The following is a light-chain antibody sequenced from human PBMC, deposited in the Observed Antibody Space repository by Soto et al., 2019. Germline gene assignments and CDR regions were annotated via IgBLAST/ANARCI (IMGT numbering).Light chain of an antibody. CDR1: SGSIASNY. CDR3: QSYDANNQV. V-gene: IGLV6-57*01. J-gene: IGLJ3*02. CDR2: EDN. Sequence: NFMLTQPHSVSESPGKTVIISCTRSSGSIASNYVQWYQQRPGSSPTTVIYEDNQRPSGVPDRFSGSIDSSSNSASLTISGLETEDEADYFCQSYDANNQVFGGGTQLTVL.